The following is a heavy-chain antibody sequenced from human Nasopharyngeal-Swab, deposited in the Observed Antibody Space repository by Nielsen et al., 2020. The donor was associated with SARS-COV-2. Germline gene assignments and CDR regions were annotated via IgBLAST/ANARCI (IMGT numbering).Heavy chain of an antibody. J-gene: IGHJ4*02. CDR2: INHSGST. D-gene: IGHD3-22*01. Sequence: WIRQPPGKGLEWIGEINHSGSTNYSPSLKSRVTISVDTSKNQFSLKLSSVTAADTAVYYCANRVYYYDSSGYRQTALFDYWGQGTLVTVSS. V-gene: IGHV4-34*01. CDR3: ANRVYYYDSSGYRQTALFDY.